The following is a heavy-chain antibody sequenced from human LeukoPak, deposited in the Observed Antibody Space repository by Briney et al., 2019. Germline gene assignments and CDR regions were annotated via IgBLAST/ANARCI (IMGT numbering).Heavy chain of an antibody. Sequence: ASVKVSCNASGYTFINYVMNWVRQATGQGLEWMGWMNPDSGNTAYAQKFQGRVSITWDASISTAYMELSSLRSEDTAVYYCARSAPATPYYYYHYMDVWGKGTTVTVSS. J-gene: IGHJ6*03. CDR1: GYTFINYV. CDR2: MNPDSGNT. V-gene: IGHV1-8*03. D-gene: IGHD2-15*01. CDR3: ARSAPATPYYYYHYMDV.